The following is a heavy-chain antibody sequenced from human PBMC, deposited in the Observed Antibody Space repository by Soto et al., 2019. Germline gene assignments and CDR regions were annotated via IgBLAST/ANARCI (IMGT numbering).Heavy chain of an antibody. J-gene: IGHJ4*02. CDR2: INHSGST. D-gene: IGHD5-12*01. CDR1: GGSFSGYY. CDR3: ARGRRDGYNYFDY. Sequence: QVQLQQWGAGLLKPSETLSLTCAVYGGSFSGYYWSWIRQPPGKGLEWIGEINHSGSTNYNPSLKSRVTISVDTSKNQFSLKLSSVTAADTAVYYCARGRRDGYNYFDYWGQGTLVTVSS. V-gene: IGHV4-34*01.